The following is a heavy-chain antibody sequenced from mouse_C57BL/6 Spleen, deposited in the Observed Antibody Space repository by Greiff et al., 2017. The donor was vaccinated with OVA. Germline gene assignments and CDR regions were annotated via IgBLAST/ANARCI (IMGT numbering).Heavy chain of an antibody. Sequence: EVKLMESGGGLVKPGGSLKLSCAASGFTFSDYGMHWVRQAPEKGLEWVAYISSGSSTIYYADTVKGRFTISRDNAKNTLFLQMTSLRSEDTAMYYCARSWFDYWGQGTTLTVSS. V-gene: IGHV5-17*01. CDR3: ARSWFDY. J-gene: IGHJ2*01. CDR2: ISSGSSTI. CDR1: GFTFSDYG.